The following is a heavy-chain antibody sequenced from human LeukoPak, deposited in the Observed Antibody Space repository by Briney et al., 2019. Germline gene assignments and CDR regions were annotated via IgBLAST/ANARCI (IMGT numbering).Heavy chain of an antibody. J-gene: IGHJ4*02. CDR2: VSAGHHA. D-gene: IGHD5-18*01. CDR1: GFTLGGHD. CDR3: VREARGYHYTYFDY. V-gene: IGHV3-13*01. Sequence: GGSLRLSCTASGFTLGGHDMYWVRQTTGDGLEWVAAVSAGHHAFYAGTVKGRFPVSREDGKKYLYLQMISLRGGDTAVYYCVREARGYHYTYFDYWGQGSLVTVSS.